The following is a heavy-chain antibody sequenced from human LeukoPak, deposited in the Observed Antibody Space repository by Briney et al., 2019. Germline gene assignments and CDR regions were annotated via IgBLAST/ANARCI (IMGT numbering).Heavy chain of an antibody. V-gene: IGHV1-2*02. CDR3: ARETLYRDDAFDI. CDR1: GYTFTGYY. CDR2: INPNSGGT. J-gene: IGHJ3*02. Sequence: ASVKVSCKASGYTFTGYYMHWVRQAPGQGLEWMGWINPNSGGTNYAQKFQGRVTMTRDTSISTAYMELSRLRSDDTAVYYCARETLYRDDAFDIWGQGTMVTVSS.